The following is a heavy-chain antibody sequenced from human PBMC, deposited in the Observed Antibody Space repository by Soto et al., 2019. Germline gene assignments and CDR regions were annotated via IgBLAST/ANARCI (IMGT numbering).Heavy chain of an antibody. J-gene: IGHJ5*02. Sequence: SQTLSLTCVISGDSVSSKSTTWNWIRQSPSRGLEWLGRAYYRSKWYNDYADSVKSRLTINPDTSKNQFSLQLNSVTAEDTAIYYCARVGNCSTTGCRNFFDAWGQGALVTVSS. CDR1: GDSVSSKSTT. CDR3: ARVGNCSTTGCRNFFDA. CDR2: AYYRSKWYN. D-gene: IGHD2-15*01. V-gene: IGHV6-1*01.